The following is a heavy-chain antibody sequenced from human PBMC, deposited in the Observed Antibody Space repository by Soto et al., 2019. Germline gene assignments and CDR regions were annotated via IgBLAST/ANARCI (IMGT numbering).Heavy chain of an antibody. CDR3: ARLNYYTVLGMDV. J-gene: IGHJ6*02. CDR1: GGSISSSSYY. V-gene: IGHV4-39*01. D-gene: IGHD2-8*02. Sequence: KPSETLSLTCTVSGGSISSSSYYWGWIRQPPGKGLEWIGSIYYSGSTYYNPSLKSRVTISVDTSKNQFSLKLSSVTAADTAVYYCARLNYYTVLGMDVWGQGTTVTVSS. CDR2: IYYSGST.